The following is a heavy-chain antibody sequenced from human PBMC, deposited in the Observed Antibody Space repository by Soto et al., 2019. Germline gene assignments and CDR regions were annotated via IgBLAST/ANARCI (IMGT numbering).Heavy chain of an antibody. CDR1: GGSISTDHYH. CDR2: IHYSGSI. V-gene: IGHV4-30-4*01. CDR3: AREDDGGDRDYYGLDV. D-gene: IGHD2-21*02. J-gene: IGHJ6*02. Sequence: SETLSLTCTVSGGSISTDHYHWTWIRQAPGKGLEWIGYIHYSGSIQFNPSLQSRVSMSVDPSKNLFSLRLSSVTAADTAVYFCAREDDGGDRDYYGLDVWGQGTTVTVSS.